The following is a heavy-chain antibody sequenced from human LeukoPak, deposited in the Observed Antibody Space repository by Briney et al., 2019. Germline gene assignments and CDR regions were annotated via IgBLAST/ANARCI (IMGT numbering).Heavy chain of an antibody. CDR2: IYYSGST. D-gene: IGHD1-7*01. Sequence: SETLSLTCTVSGGSISSSSYYWGWIRQPPGKGLEWIGSIYYSGSTYYNPSLKSRVTISVDTSKNQFSLKLSSVTAADTAVYYSARHSGGGLRELFDYWGQGTLVTVSS. CDR1: GGSISSSSYY. J-gene: IGHJ4*02. CDR3: ARHSGGGLRELFDY. V-gene: IGHV4-39*01.